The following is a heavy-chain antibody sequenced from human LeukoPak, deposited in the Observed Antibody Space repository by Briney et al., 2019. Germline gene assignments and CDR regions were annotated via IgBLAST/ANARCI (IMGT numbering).Heavy chain of an antibody. D-gene: IGHD1-14*01. V-gene: IGHV4-39*07. J-gene: IGHJ6*03. CDR1: GGTVTSSTYF. Sequence: SETLSLTCTLSGGTVTSSTYFWGWIRQPPGKGLEWIGSISYSGATYYNPSLKSRVSMSVHTSKNQFSLRLSSVTAADTAVYYCARDGFYYHYYMDVWGEGTTVTVSS. CDR2: ISYSGAT. CDR3: ARDGFYYHYYMDV.